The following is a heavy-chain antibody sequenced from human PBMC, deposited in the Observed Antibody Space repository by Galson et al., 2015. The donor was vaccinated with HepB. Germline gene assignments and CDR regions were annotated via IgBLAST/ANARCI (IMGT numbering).Heavy chain of an antibody. V-gene: IGHV1-69*13. CDR2: IIPMFGSG. CDR1: GGTFSSHT. Sequence: SVKVSCKASGGTFSSHTISWVRQAPGQGLEWMGGIIPMFGSGNYAQKFQGKVTITADESKTTTYMELRSLRSEDTAVYYCARQYDTCGYYAYWGQGTQVTVSS. CDR3: ARQYDTCGYYAY. D-gene: IGHD3-22*01. J-gene: IGHJ4*02.